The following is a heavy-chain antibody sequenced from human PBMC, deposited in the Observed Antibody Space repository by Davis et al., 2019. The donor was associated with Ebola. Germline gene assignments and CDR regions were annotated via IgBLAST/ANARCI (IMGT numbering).Heavy chain of an antibody. CDR2: IISNSGGT. V-gene: IGHV1-2*06. D-gene: IGHD4-17*01. Sequence: ASVKVSCKASGYTFTGYHMHWVRQAPGQGLEWMGRIISNSGGTNYAQKFQGRVTVTRDTSISTAYMELSSLRSDDTAVYYCARTVRVTMSGGGPLDYWGQGTLVTVSS. CDR1: GYTFTGYH. CDR3: ARTVRVTMSGGGPLDY. J-gene: IGHJ4*02.